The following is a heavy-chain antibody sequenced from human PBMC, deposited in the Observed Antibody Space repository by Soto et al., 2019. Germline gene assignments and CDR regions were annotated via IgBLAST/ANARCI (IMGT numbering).Heavy chain of an antibody. J-gene: IGHJ4*02. CDR2: ISYDGSNT. CDR1: GFPFSNYA. V-gene: IGHV3-30-3*01. Sequence: GGSLSLSCAASGFPFSNYAMHWVRQAPGKGLEWVAVISYDGSNTYYADSVKGRFTISRDNSKNTLSLRMDSLRADDTAVYFCARRPVTYYFDYWGQGTLVTVSS. D-gene: IGHD4-17*01. CDR3: ARRPVTYYFDY.